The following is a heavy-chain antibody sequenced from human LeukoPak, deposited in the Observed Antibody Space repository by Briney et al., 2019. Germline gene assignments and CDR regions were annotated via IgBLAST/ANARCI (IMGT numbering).Heavy chain of an antibody. J-gene: IGHJ6*03. V-gene: IGHV4-30-2*01. Sequence: SQTLSLTCTVSGGSISSGGYYWSWIRQPPGKGLEWIGYIYHSGSTYYNPSLKSRVTISVDRSKNQFSLKLSSVTAADTAVYYCANSPGEVPASDYSSDYYCYYMDVWGKGTTVTVSS. D-gene: IGHD4-11*01. CDR3: ANSPGEVPASDYSSDYYCYYMDV. CDR1: GGSISSGGYY. CDR2: IYHSGST.